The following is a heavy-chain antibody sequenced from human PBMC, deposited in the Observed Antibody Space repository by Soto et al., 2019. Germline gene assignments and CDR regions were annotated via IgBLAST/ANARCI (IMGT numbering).Heavy chain of an antibody. D-gene: IGHD3-3*01. Sequence: ASVKVSCKASGYTFTNYYMNWVRQAPGQGLEWMGIINPSGGTTTYAQKFQGRVTMTRDTSTSTVYMELSSLRSEDTAVYYCARRFFGAYGMDVWGQGTTVTVSS. J-gene: IGHJ6*02. CDR3: ARRFFGAYGMDV. CDR2: INPSGGTT. CDR1: GYTFTNYY. V-gene: IGHV1-46*01.